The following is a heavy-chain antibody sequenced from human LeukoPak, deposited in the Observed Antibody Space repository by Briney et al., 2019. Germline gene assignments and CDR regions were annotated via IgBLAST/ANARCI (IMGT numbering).Heavy chain of an antibody. J-gene: IGHJ5*02. CDR3: ARGRGFCSSTSCYNWFDP. Sequence: ASVKVSCKASGYTFTSYDINWVRQATGQGLEWMGWMNPNSGNTGYAQKFQGRVTMTRNTSISTAYMELSSPRSEDTAVYYCARGRGFCSSTSCYNWFDPWGQGTLVTVSS. CDR1: GYTFTSYD. D-gene: IGHD2-2*01. CDR2: MNPNSGNT. V-gene: IGHV1-8*01.